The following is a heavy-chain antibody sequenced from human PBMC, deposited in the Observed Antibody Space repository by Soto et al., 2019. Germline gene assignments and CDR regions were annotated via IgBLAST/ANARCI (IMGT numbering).Heavy chain of an antibody. J-gene: IGHJ3*02. Sequence: QLHLVQSGAVVKKPGASVTVSCSASGYPVTAYYMHWVRQAPGRGLEWMGGINPATGAAKYTQTFQGRVTITRDTSTKTVFMELSGLNSEDTAVFYCARGGGVGVAGSAAFDMWGQGTLVTVSS. CDR2: INPATGAA. V-gene: IGHV1-2*02. CDR3: ARGGGVGVAGSAAFDM. CDR1: GYPVTAYY. D-gene: IGHD3-3*01.